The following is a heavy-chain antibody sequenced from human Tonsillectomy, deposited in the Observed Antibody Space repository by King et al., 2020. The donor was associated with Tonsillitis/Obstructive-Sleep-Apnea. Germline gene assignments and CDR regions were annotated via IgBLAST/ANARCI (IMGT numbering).Heavy chain of an antibody. J-gene: IGHJ4*02. V-gene: IGHV3-9*01. CDR2: ISWNSGYI. CDR3: AKDMPYYGFWGGFDY. Sequence: DVQLVESGGGLVQPGRSLRLSCAASGFTFDDYAMHWVRQVPGKGLEWVSGISWNSGYISYADSVKGRFTISRDNAKNSLYLQLNSLRADDTALYYCAKDMPYYGFWGGFDYWGQGTLVTVSS. CDR1: GFTFDDYA. D-gene: IGHD3-3*01.